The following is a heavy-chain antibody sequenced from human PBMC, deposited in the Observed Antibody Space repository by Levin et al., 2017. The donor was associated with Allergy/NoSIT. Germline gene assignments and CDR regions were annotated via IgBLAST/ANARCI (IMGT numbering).Heavy chain of an antibody. CDR2: ISWNSGSI. D-gene: IGHD4-17*01. CDR3: AKGSPRLNGDYVGRYWYFDL. CDR1: GFTFDDYA. Sequence: GGSLRLSCAASGFTFDDYAMHWVRQAPGKGLEWVSGISWNSGSIGYADSVKGRFTISRDNAKNSLYLQMNSLRAEDTALYYCAKGSPRLNGDYVGRYWYFDLWGRGTLVTVSS. J-gene: IGHJ2*01. V-gene: IGHV3-9*01.